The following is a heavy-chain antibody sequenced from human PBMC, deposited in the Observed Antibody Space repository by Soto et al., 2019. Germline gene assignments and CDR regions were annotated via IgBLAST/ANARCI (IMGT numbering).Heavy chain of an antibody. V-gene: IGHV3-53*02. CDR1: GFTVSGNY. J-gene: IGHJ4*02. Sequence: EVQLVETGGGLIQPGGSLRLSCAASGFTVSGNYMSWVRQAPGKGLEWVSVIYNGGGTYYADSVKGRFTISRDNSKNTLYLQMTSLSAEDTAVYYSASTRGSSYDYWGQGTLVTVSS. CDR3: ASTRGSSYDY. D-gene: IGHD6-6*01. CDR2: IYNGGGT.